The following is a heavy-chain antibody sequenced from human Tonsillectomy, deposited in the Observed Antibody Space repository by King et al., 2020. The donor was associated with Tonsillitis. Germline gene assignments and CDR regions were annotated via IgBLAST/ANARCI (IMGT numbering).Heavy chain of an antibody. CDR2: ISSSSNYI. D-gene: IGHD5-24*01. V-gene: IGHV3-21*01. J-gene: IGHJ3*02. CDR1: GFTFSSYS. Sequence: VQLVESGGGLVKPGGSLRLSCAASGFTFSSYSMNWVRQAPGKGLEWVSSISSSSNYIYYADPVKGRFTISRDNAKNSLYLQMNSLRAEDTAVYYCAGDWHLEDALLNDTFDICGQGTMVTVSS. CDR3: AGDWHLEDALLNDTFDI.